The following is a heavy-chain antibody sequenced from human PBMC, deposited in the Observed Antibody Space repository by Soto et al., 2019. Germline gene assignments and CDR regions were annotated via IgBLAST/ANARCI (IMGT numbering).Heavy chain of an antibody. CDR2: ISYDGSNK. CDR3: ARTGDYGNDAFDI. Sequence: GGSLRLSCAASGLTFSSYAMHWVRQAPGKGLEWVAVISYDGSNKYYADSVKGRFTISRDNSKNTLYLQMNSLRAEDTAVYYCARTGDYGNDAFDIWGQGTVVTVSS. J-gene: IGHJ3*02. D-gene: IGHD3-10*01. V-gene: IGHV3-30-3*01. CDR1: GLTFSSYA.